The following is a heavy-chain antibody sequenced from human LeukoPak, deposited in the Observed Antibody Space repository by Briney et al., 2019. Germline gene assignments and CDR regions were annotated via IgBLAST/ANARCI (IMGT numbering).Heavy chain of an antibody. D-gene: IGHD1-26*01. V-gene: IGHV3-53*01. CDR3: ARSSVGATPYYFGY. CDR1: GFPVSSNY. J-gene: IGHJ4*02. CDR2: IYSGGST. Sequence: GGSLTLSCAASGFPVSSNYMSWVRQAPGKGLEWVSVIYSGGSTYYADSVKGRFTISRDNSKNTLYLQMNRLRAEDTAVYYCARSSVGATPYYFGYWGQGTLVTVSS.